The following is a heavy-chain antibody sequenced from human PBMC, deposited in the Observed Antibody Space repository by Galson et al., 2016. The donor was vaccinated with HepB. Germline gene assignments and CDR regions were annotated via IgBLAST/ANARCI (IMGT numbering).Heavy chain of an antibody. Sequence: SVKVSCKASGYTFSSYAMHWVRQAPGQRLEWMGWINAADDNTKSSQKFQGRVTITRDTSANIAYMELSSLRSEDTAVYYCTLGCSRTFCSPLRYFDLWGRGTLVTVSS. CDR2: INAADDNT. J-gene: IGHJ2*01. D-gene: IGHD2-2*01. V-gene: IGHV1-3*01. CDR1: GYTFSSYA. CDR3: TLGCSRTFCSPLRYFDL.